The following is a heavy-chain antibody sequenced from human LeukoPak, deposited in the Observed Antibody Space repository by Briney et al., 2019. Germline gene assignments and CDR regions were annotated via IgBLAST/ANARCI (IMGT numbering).Heavy chain of an antibody. Sequence: GGSLRVSCAAPGFTFSSYSMNWVRQAPGKGLEWVSSISSSSSYIYYADSVKGRFTISRDNAKNSLYLQMNSLRAEDTAVYYCARDSLYSSSSGEYDYWGQGTLVTVSS. D-gene: IGHD6-6*01. CDR2: ISSSSSYI. V-gene: IGHV3-21*01. CDR3: ARDSLYSSSSGEYDY. J-gene: IGHJ4*02. CDR1: GFTFSSYS.